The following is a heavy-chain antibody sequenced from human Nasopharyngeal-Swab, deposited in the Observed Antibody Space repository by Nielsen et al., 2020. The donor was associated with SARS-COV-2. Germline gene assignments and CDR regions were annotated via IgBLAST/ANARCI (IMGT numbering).Heavy chain of an antibody. CDR1: GYTFTSYG. Sequence: ASVKVSCKASGYTFTSYGISWVRQAPGQELEWMGWISAYNGNTNYAQKLQGRVTMTTDTSTSTAYMELRSLRSDDTAVYYCARGHSSGWYDYYYYGMDVWGQGTTVTVSS. V-gene: IGHV1-18*01. CDR2: ISAYNGNT. CDR3: ARGHSSGWYDYYYYGMDV. D-gene: IGHD6-19*01. J-gene: IGHJ6*02.